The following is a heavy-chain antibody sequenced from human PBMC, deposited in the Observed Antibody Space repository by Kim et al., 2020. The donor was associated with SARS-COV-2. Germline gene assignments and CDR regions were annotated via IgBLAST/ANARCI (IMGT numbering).Heavy chain of an antibody. V-gene: IGHV4-39*01. Sequence: SETLSLTCTVSGGSISSGSYYWGWVRQPPGKGLEWIGSMFYSGSTYYNPSLKSRVTISVDTSKSQFSLKLSSVTAADTAVYYCARQNNPYYYAGSGYSPFDYWGPGTLVTVSS. CDR3: ARQNNPYYYAGSGYSPFDY. CDR1: GGSISSGSYY. D-gene: IGHD3-22*01. J-gene: IGHJ4*02. CDR2: MFYSGST.